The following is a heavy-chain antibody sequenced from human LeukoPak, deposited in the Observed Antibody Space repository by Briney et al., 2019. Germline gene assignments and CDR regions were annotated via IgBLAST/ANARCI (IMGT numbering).Heavy chain of an antibody. J-gene: IGHJ4*02. CDR1: GYTFTGYY. D-gene: IGHD6-19*01. Sequence: GASVKVSCKASGYTFTGYYMHWVRQAPGQGLEWMGWINPKSGGTNFAQKFQGRVTMTTDTSTSTAYMELRSLRSDDTAVYYCARDPPHSSGPNSPCFEYWGQGTLVTVSS. CDR3: ARDPPHSSGPNSPCFEY. CDR2: INPKSGGT. V-gene: IGHV1-2*02.